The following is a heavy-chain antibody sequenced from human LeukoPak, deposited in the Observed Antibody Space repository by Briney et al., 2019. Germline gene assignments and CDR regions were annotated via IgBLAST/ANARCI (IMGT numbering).Heavy chain of an antibody. CDR1: GYTFTSYY. D-gene: IGHD3-10*01. CDR3: ARVIYGSGSYYENAFDI. J-gene: IGHJ3*02. CDR2: FNPSGGST. V-gene: IGHV1-46*01. Sequence: ASVKVSCKASGYTFTSYYMHWVRQAPGQGLEWMGIFNPSGGSTSYAQKFQGRVTMTRDMSTSTVYMELSSLRSEDTAVYYCARVIYGSGSYYENAFDIWGQGTMVTVSS.